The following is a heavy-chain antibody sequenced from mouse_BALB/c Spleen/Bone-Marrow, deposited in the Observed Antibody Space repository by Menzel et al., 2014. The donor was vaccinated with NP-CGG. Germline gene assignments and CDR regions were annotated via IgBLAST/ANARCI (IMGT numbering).Heavy chain of an antibody. CDR1: GYSITSDYA. CDR2: ISYSGST. V-gene: IGHV3-2*02. J-gene: IGHJ1*01. Sequence: EVKLVESGPGLVKPSQSLSLTCTVTGYSITSDYAWHWIRQFPGNKLEWMGYISYSGSTSYYPSLKSRISITRDTSKNQFFLQLNSVTTEDTATYYCARSADWYFDVWGAGTTVTVSS. CDR3: ARSADWYFDV.